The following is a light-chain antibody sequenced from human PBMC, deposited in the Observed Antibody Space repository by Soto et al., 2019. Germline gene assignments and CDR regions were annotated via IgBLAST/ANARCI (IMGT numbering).Light chain of an antibody. CDR1: SSDVGAYDF. V-gene: IGLV2-14*03. CDR3: SSYATSSTRV. Sequence: QSALTQPASVSGSPGQSITISCTGTSSDVGAYDFVSWYQQHPDKAPKLMIYEVRNRPSGVSNRFSGSKSVNTAPLTISGLQAEDEADYYCSSYATSSTRVFGTGTKVTVL. J-gene: IGLJ1*01. CDR2: EVR.